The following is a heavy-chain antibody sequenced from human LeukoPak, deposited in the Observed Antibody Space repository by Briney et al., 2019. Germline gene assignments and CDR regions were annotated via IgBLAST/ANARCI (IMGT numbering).Heavy chain of an antibody. CDR3: ARGVVVPAAIPDFGY. CDR2: IYPGDSDT. D-gene: IGHD2-2*01. Sequence: GESLKISCKGSGYSFTSYWIGWVRQMPGKGLEWMGIIYPGDSDTRYSPSFQGQVTISADKSISTAYLQWSSLKASDTAMYYCARGVVVPAAIPDFGYWGQGTLVTVSS. V-gene: IGHV5-51*01. CDR1: GYSFTSYW. J-gene: IGHJ4*02.